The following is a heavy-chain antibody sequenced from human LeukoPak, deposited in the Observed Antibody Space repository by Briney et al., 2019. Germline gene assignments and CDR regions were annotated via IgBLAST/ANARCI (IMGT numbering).Heavy chain of an antibody. Sequence: SETLSLTCTVSGGSISSYYWSWIRQPAGKGLEWIGRIYTSGSTNYNPSLKSRVTMSVDTSKNQFSLKLSSVTAADTAVYYCARGVFSGSYPRGAFDIWGQGTMVTVSS. J-gene: IGHJ3*02. D-gene: IGHD1-26*01. V-gene: IGHV4-4*07. CDR2: IYTSGST. CDR3: ARGVFSGSYPRGAFDI. CDR1: GGSISSYY.